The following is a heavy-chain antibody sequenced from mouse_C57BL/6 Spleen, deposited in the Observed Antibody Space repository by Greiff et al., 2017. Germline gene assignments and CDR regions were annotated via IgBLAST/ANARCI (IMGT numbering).Heavy chain of an antibody. Sequence: VKLQESGAELVKPGASVKISCKASGYAFSSYWMNWVKQRPGKGLEWIGQIYPGDGDTNYNGKFKGKATLTADKSSSTAYMQLSSLTSEDSAVYFCARCDDYDGWGDYWGQGTTLTVSS. D-gene: IGHD2-4*01. CDR3: ARCDDYDGWGDY. J-gene: IGHJ2*01. CDR2: IYPGDGDT. CDR1: GYAFSSYW. V-gene: IGHV1-80*01.